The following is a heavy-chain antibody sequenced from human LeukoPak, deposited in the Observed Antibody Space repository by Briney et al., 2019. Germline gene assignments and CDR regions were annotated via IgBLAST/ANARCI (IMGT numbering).Heavy chain of an antibody. CDR2: INQGGSRL. J-gene: IGHJ4*02. V-gene: IGHV3-7*01. D-gene: IGHD2-8*01. Sequence: GGSLRLSCAGSGLTFGRYWMSGVRQAPGKGREWVASINQGGSRLHYLDSVTGRFIISRDDAQNSLFLQMTRLRVDDTAVYYCARLKDDVTKLDYWGQGTLVSVSS. CDR3: ARLKDDVTKLDY. CDR1: GLTFGRYW.